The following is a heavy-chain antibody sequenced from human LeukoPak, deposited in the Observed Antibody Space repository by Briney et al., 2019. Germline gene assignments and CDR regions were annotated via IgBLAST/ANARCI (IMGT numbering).Heavy chain of an antibody. D-gene: IGHD6-19*01. V-gene: IGHV4-39*01. CDR1: GGSITTSRHY. CDR3: ARHSSGWYYFDY. Sequence: SETLSLTCTVSGGSITTSRHYWGWIRQPPGKGLEWIGSMYYSGTTYYNPSLKSRVSMSVDTSKNQFSLRLSSVIAADTAVYYCARHSSGWYYFDYWGQGTLVTVSS. CDR2: MYYSGTT. J-gene: IGHJ4*02.